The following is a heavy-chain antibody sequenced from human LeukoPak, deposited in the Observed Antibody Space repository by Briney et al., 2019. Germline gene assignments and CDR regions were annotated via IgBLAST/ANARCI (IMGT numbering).Heavy chain of an antibody. CDR3: AKYVSAKGPPYALDV. CDR1: EFTFSSHA. Sequence: GGSLRLSCAASEFTFSSHAMQWVRQAPGKGLEWVSGISASGGSTWYADSVKGRFTISRDNSKNTLYLQMNSLRAEDTAVYYCAKYVSAKGPPYALDVWGQGTTVTVSS. D-gene: IGHD2/OR15-2a*01. V-gene: IGHV3-23*01. J-gene: IGHJ6*02. CDR2: ISASGGST.